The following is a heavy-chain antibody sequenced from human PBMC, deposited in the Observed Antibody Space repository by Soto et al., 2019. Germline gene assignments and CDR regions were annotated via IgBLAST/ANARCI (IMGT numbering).Heavy chain of an antibody. J-gene: IGHJ4*02. D-gene: IGHD5-12*01. V-gene: IGHV1-24*01. CDR2: FDPEDGDT. CDR1: GHTLTELS. Sequence: QVQVEQSGTEVKKPGASVKVSCKVSGHTLTELSIHWVRQAPGKGLEWMGGFDPEDGDTVYAQKFQGRVTMTEDTSTDTAYMELSSLRSEDAAVYYCAIRGLRWLRSPFDYWGQGTLVPVSS. CDR3: AIRGLRWLRSPFDY.